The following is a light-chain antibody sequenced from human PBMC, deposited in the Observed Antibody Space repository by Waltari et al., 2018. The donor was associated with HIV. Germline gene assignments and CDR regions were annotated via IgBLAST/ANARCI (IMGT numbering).Light chain of an antibody. V-gene: IGLV9-49*03. Sequence: QPVLTQPPSTSASLGAPVTLTCTLNSGYRDYKVDWYQQRPGKGPQFVMRVGTGGIVGSKGDVIPVRFSVLGSGRNLFLTIKNIQEEDESDYHCGAGHGSGNNFVYVFGTGTRVTVL. CDR3: GAGHGSGNNFVYV. J-gene: IGLJ1*01. CDR2: VGTGGIVG. CDR1: SGYRDYK.